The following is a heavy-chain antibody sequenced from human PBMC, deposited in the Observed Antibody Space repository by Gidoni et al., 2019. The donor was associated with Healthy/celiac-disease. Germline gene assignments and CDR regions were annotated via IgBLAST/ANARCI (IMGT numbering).Heavy chain of an antibody. CDR3: AKSGGSGWSLPTDNWFDP. D-gene: IGHD6-19*01. V-gene: IGHV3-30*18. Sequence: QVQLVESGGGVVQPGWSLRLFCAASGFTFSSYGMHWVRQAPGKGLEWVAVISYDGSNKYYADSVKGRFTISRDNSKNTLYLQMNSLGAEDTAVYYCAKSGGSGWSLPTDNWFDPWGQGTLVTVSS. CDR1: GFTFSSYG. J-gene: IGHJ5*02. CDR2: ISYDGSNK.